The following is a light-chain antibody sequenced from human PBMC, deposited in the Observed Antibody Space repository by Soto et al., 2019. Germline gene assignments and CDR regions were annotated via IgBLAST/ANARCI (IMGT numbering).Light chain of an antibody. V-gene: IGKV1-5*03. CDR3: QQYKTYPLT. J-gene: IGKJ4*01. CDR1: QSIGGW. CDR2: QAT. Sequence: DIQMTQSPSTLSASVGERVDITCRASQSIGGWLAWYQQKPGKAPKLLIYQATILESGVPSTFSGSGSGTEFTLTINSLRPDDIATYYCQQYKTYPLTFGGGTKVEIK.